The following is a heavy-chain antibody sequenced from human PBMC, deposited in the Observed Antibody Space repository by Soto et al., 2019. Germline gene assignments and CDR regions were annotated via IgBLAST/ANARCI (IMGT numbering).Heavy chain of an antibody. V-gene: IGHV5-51*01. D-gene: IGHD2-2*01. CDR1: GYSFTSYW. CDR3: ARLGGYCSSTSSGYYYGMDV. J-gene: IGHJ6*02. CDR2: IYPGDSDT. Sequence: GESLKISCKGSGYSFTSYWNGWVRQMPGKGLEWMGIIYPGDSDTRYSPSFQGQVTISADKSISTAYLQWSSLKASDTAMYYCARLGGYCSSTSSGYYYGMDVWGQGTTVTVSS.